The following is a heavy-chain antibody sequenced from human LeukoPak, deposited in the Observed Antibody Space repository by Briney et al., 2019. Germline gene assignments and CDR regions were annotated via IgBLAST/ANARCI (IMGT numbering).Heavy chain of an antibody. CDR1: GGSISSYY. D-gene: IGHD2-21*01. CDR2: IYYSGDT. J-gene: IGHJ6*03. V-gene: IGHV4-59*01. Sequence: SETLSLTCTVSGGSISSYYWSWIRQPPGKGLEWIGYIYYSGDTNYNPSFKSRVTISVDTSKNQFSLKLSSVTAADTAVYYCARMYCGGDCYSPRAAYYYYMDVWGKGTTVTVSS. CDR3: ARMYCGGDCYSPRAAYYYYMDV.